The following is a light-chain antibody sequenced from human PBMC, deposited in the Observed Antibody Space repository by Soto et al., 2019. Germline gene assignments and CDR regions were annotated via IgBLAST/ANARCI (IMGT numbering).Light chain of an antibody. J-gene: IGLJ1*01. CDR1: SSNIGNNY. CDR2: DNN. CDR3: GTWDSSLSARV. Sequence: QSVLTQPPSVSAAPGQKVTISCSGSSSNIGNNYVSWYQQLPGTAPKLLIYDNNKRPSGIPDRFSGSKSGTSATLGITGLRTGDEADYYCGTWDSSLSARVFGTGTKVTVL. V-gene: IGLV1-51*01.